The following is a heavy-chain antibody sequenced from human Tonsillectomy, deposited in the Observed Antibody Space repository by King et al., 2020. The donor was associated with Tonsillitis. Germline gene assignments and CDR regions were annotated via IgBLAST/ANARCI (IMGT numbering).Heavy chain of an antibody. D-gene: IGHD6-6*01. J-gene: IGHJ4*02. Sequence: VQLVQSGAEVKKPGASVNVSCKASGYTFANYGISWVRQAPGQGLEWMGWISAYSGNTNYAQKFQGRVTMTTDTSRNTAYMELRSLRSDDTAIYYCARDSSSSSFDYWGQGTLVTVSS. CDR2: ISAYSGNT. V-gene: IGHV1-18*01. CDR1: GYTFANYG. CDR3: ARDSSSSSFDY.